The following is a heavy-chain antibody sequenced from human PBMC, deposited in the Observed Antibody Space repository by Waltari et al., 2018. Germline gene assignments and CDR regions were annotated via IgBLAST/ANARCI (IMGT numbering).Heavy chain of an antibody. CDR2: IRYDGSYV. D-gene: IGHD1-26*01. Sequence: QIQLVESGGGVVQPGGSRKLSCEASGFRFGSYAMNWVRQAPGSGLEWLSYIRYDGSYVVNADSVKGRFSMSRDNSKKEIFLQMDSLKSDDTAVYYCTREMGGSYAMDVWGRGTSVTVSS. CDR1: GFRFGSYA. CDR3: TREMGGSYAMDV. J-gene: IGHJ6*02. V-gene: IGHV3-30*01.